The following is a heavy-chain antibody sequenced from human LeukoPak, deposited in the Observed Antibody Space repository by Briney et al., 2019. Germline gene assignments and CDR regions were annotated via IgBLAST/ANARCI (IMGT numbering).Heavy chain of an antibody. CDR1: GVSFSNYY. Sequence: SETLSLTCSVSGVSFSNYYWNWIRQPPGKGLEWIGFVFYSGITNYNPSLKSRVTISVDASKNQFSLKLTSVTAADTAVYYCARDRELGYWGQGTLVTVSS. D-gene: IGHD3-10*01. J-gene: IGHJ4*02. V-gene: IGHV4-59*01. CDR3: ARDRELGY. CDR2: VFYSGIT.